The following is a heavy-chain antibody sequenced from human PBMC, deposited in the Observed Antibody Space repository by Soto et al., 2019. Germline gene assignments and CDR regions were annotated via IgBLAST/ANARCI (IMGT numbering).Heavy chain of an antibody. CDR3: VQSRCGGDCLRSYSSHAYYGLDV. CDR2: IYWDADK. CDR1: GFSLSTTGVG. Sequence: QITLKESGPTLVKPTQTLTLTCTFSGFSLSTTGVGVGWIRQPPGMALEWLALIYWDADKRYNPSLPSRITITKDTSKNQVVLTMTDMDPVDTATYYCVQSRCGGDCLRSYSSHAYYGLDVWGQGTAVTVSS. D-gene: IGHD2-21*02. V-gene: IGHV2-5*02. J-gene: IGHJ6*02.